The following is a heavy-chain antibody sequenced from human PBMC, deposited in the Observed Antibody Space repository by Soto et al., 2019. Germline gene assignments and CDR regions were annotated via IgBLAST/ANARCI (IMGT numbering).Heavy chain of an antibody. CDR1: GYTFTSYA. Sequence: QVQLVQSGAEVKKPGASVKVSCKASGYTFTSYAMQWVRQAPGQRLEWMGWISAGNGNTKYSQKFQGRVTITRDTSASTAYMELSSLRSEDTAVYYCARGLNGYLYYFDYWGQGTLVTVSS. V-gene: IGHV1-3*01. D-gene: IGHD5-18*01. CDR2: ISAGNGNT. CDR3: ARGLNGYLYYFDY. J-gene: IGHJ4*02.